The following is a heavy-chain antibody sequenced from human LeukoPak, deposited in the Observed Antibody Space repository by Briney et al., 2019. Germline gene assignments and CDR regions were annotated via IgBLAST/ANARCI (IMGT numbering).Heavy chain of an antibody. CDR1: GFTFSDYY. J-gene: IGHJ1*01. V-gene: IGHV3-30*18. D-gene: IGHD3-3*01. CDR3: AKDRGTIFGVVMQYFQH. Sequence: GSLRLSCAASGFTFSDYYMSWIRQAPGKGLEWVAVISYDGSNKYYADSVKGRFTISRDNSKNTLYLQMNSLRAEDTAVYYCAKDRGTIFGVVMQYFQHWGQGTLVTVSS. CDR2: ISYDGSNK.